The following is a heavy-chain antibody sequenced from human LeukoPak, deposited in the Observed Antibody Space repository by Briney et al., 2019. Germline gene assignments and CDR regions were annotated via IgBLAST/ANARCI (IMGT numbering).Heavy chain of an antibody. D-gene: IGHD4-23*01. V-gene: IGHV3-9*01. CDR3: AKDTGGNGAYFYAMDV. Sequence: GGSLRLYCVGSGFAFHNYAMHWVRRPPGKGLEWVSAINWNSDTKAYADSVKGRFTISRDRARNSLYLQMDSLRPEHTALYYSAKDTGGNGAYFYAMDVWGQGTSVTVSS. CDR2: INWNSDTK. CDR1: GFAFHNYA. J-gene: IGHJ6*02.